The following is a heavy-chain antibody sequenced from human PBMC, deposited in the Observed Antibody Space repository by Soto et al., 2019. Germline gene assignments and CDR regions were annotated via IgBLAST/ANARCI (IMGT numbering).Heavy chain of an antibody. J-gene: IGHJ6*02. Sequence: GESLKISCKGSGYSFTSYWIGWVRQMPGKGLEWMGIIYPGDSDTRYSPSFQGQVTISADKSISTAYLQWSSLKASDTAMYYCARHSITMVRGVYYYGMDVWGQGTTVTVSS. D-gene: IGHD3-10*01. V-gene: IGHV5-51*01. CDR1: GYSFTSYW. CDR2: IYPGDSDT. CDR3: ARHSITMVRGVYYYGMDV.